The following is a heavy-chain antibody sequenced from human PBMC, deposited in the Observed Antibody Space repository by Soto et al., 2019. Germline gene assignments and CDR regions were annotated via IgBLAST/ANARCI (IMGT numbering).Heavy chain of an antibody. CDR2: IFYTGST. D-gene: IGHD3-9*01. CDR3: ARGYPITLLTNYFDY. V-gene: IGHV4-31*03. J-gene: IGHJ4*02. CDR1: GGSISGGGYY. Sequence: QVQLQESGPGLVKPSQTLSLTCTVSGGSISGGGYYWNWIRQHPGKGLEWIGYIFYTGSTYYHPSLKSRVTISVDTSKNQFSLKLSSVTAADTPVYYCARGYPITLLTNYFDYWGQGTLVTVSS.